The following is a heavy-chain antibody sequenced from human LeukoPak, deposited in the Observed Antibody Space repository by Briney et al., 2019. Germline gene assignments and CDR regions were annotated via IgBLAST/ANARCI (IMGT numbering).Heavy chain of an antibody. CDR3: ARSVSGGLECDS. CDR1: GGSFSGHY. CDR2: INHNGIT. D-gene: IGHD3-16*01. J-gene: IGHJ4*02. V-gene: IGHV4-34*01. Sequence: PSETLSLTCAVYGGSFSGHYWTWIRQPPGKGLEWIVEINHNGITNYNPSLKSRVTISVDTSKNQFSLELRSVTAADTAVYYCARSVSGGLECDSWAQGSLVTVSS.